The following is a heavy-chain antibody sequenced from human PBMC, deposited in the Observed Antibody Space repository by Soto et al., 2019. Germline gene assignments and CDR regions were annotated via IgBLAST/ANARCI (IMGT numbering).Heavy chain of an antibody. CDR2: INPSGGTT. Sequence: ASVKVSCKASGYTFTRYNVHWVRQAPGQGLEWMAIINPSGGTTYYVQKFEGRVTVTRDTSASTVYMDLSGLRSEDTAVYYRTRDRAREGYFGMDVWGQGTTVTVSS. D-gene: IGHD5-12*01. V-gene: IGHV1-46*01. CDR3: TRDRAREGYFGMDV. CDR1: GYTFTRYN. J-gene: IGHJ6*02.